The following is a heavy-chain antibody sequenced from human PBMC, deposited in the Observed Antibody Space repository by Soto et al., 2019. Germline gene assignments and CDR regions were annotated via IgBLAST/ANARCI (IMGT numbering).Heavy chain of an antibody. CDR1: GYTFTGYA. D-gene: IGHD6-19*01. CDR3: ARAVAVPADFDY. CDR2: INAGNGNT. V-gene: IGHV1-3*05. J-gene: IGHJ4*02. Sequence: QVQLVQSGAEEKKPGASVKVSCKASGYTFTGYAIHWVRQAPGQRLEWMGWINAGNGNTKYSQKFQGRVTITRDTSASTAYMDLTSLRSEDMAVYYCARAVAVPADFDYWGQGTLVTVSS.